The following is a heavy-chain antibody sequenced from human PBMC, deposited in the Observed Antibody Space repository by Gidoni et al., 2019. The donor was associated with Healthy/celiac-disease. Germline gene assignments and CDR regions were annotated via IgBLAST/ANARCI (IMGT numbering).Heavy chain of an antibody. CDR2: IYHSGST. D-gene: IGHD5-18*01. V-gene: IGHV4-38-2*01. Sequence: QVQLQESGPGLVKPSETLSLTCAVSGYSISSGYYLGWIRQPPGKGLEWIGSIYHSGSTYYNPSLKSRVTISVDTSKNQFSLKLSSVTAADTAVYYCASKVQKYSDGYDGGSNWFDPWGQGTLVTVSS. J-gene: IGHJ5*02. CDR1: GYSISSGYY. CDR3: ASKVQKYSDGYDGGSNWFDP.